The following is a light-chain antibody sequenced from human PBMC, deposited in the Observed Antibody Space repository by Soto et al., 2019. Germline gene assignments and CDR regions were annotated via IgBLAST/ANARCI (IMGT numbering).Light chain of an antibody. J-gene: IGKJ5*01. CDR3: QQRHMWPIT. CDR1: QTVTTN. CDR2: GVS. Sequence: EIVMTQSPGTLSVSPGERASLSCRASQTVTTNLAWYQQIPGQAPRLLIYGVSSRATGIPDRFSGSGSGTDFTLTISSLEPEDSAVYYCQQRHMWPITFGQGTRLEI. V-gene: IGKV3D-15*01.